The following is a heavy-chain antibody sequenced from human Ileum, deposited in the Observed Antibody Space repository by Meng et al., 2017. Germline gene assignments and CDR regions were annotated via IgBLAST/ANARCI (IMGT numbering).Heavy chain of an antibody. J-gene: IGHJ5*02. CDR2: IWWDDNK. V-gene: IGHV2-5*02. CDR3: AHSPVGPAAQHWFDP. D-gene: IGHD6-13*01. CDR1: GFSLSTSGVS. Sequence: QITLKESGPTLVKPTETLTLTCTFPGFSLSTSGVSVGWVRQPPGKALEWLALIWWDDNKRYSPSLKSRVTITKDTSKNQVVLTLTNMDPMDTGTYFCAHSPVGPAAQHWFDPWGQGTLVTVSS.